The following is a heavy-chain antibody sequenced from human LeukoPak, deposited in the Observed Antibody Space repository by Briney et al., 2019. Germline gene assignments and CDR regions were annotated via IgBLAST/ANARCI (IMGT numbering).Heavy chain of an antibody. CDR2: VFYSGSS. CDR1: GDSLNSYY. Sequence: SETLSLTCTVSGDSLNSYYWTWIRQSPGEGLQWIGYVFYSGSSNYDASLRSRVAISVDTSKNQFSLKLTSVTAADTAVYYCAGRAARFFDYWGQGILVTVSS. D-gene: IGHD6-25*01. V-gene: IGHV4-59*01. J-gene: IGHJ4*02. CDR3: AGRAARFFDY.